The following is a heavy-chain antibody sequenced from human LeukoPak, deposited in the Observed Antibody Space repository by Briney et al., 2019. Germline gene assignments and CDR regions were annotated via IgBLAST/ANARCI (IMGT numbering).Heavy chain of an antibody. CDR2: ISDSGST. CDR1: GGSISTYY. V-gene: IGHV4-59*12. D-gene: IGHD5-12*01. J-gene: IGHJ4*02. Sequence: NSSETLSLTCTVSGGSISTYYWTWIRQPPGKGLEWIGHISDSGSTNYNPSLKSRVSISGDTSKNQVSLKMASVTAADTAVYYCATGKGYHYYWGQGTLVTVSS. CDR3: ATGKGYHYY.